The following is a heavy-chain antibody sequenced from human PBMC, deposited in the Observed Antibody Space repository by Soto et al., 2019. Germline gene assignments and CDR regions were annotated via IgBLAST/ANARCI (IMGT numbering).Heavy chain of an antibody. Sequence: QVQLQESGPGLVKPSETLFLTCTVSGCSISSYYWSWIRQPPGKGLEWIGYIYYSGSTNYIPSLKSRVTKSVDTSKNQFSLKLSSVTAADTAVYYCARGPYSGSYSAYFQHWGQGTLVTVSS. CDR3: ARGPYSGSYSAYFQH. D-gene: IGHD1-26*01. J-gene: IGHJ1*01. CDR2: IYYSGST. V-gene: IGHV4-59*01. CDR1: GCSISSYY.